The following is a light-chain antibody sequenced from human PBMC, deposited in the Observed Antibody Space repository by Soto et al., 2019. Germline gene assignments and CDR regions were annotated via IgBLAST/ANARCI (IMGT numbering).Light chain of an antibody. CDR1: QGIGDT. Sequence: EIVMTLYPATLSVSPGEGVTLSCRASQGIGDTLAWYQHKPGQAPRLLIYGASTRAAGVPVRFSGSGSGSEFTLTIDTLQSEDFAVYYCQQYHNWLPITFGQGTRLEN. CDR2: GAS. CDR3: QQYHNWLPIT. J-gene: IGKJ5*01. V-gene: IGKV3-15*01.